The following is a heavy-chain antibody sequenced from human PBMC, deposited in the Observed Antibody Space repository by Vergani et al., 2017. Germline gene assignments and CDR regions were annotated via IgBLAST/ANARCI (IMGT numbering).Heavy chain of an antibody. J-gene: IGHJ2*01. CDR3: ASPGRGSSGWYFKRNWYFDL. CDR1: GGSISSSSYY. CDR2: IYYSGST. Sequence: QLQLQESGPGLVKPSETLSLTCTVSGGSISSSSYYWGWIRQPPGKGLEWIGSIYYSGSTYYNPSLKSRVTISVDTSKNQFSLKLSSVTAADTAVYYCASPGRGSSGWYFKRNWYFDLWGRGTLVTVSS. D-gene: IGHD6-19*01. V-gene: IGHV4-39*01.